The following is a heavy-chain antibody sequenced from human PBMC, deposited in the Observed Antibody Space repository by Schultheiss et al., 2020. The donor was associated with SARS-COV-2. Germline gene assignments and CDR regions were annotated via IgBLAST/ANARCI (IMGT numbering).Heavy chain of an antibody. D-gene: IGHD6-19*01. J-gene: IGHJ3*02. Sequence: SETLSLTCAVYGGSFSGYYWSWIRQPPGKGLEWIGEINHSGSTNYNPSLKSRVTISVDTSKNQFSLKLSSVTAADTAVYYCASRALRRYSSGWYFRAFDIWGQGTMVTVSS. CDR3: ASRALRRYSSGWYFRAFDI. CDR2: INHSGST. V-gene: IGHV4-34*01. CDR1: GGSFSGYY.